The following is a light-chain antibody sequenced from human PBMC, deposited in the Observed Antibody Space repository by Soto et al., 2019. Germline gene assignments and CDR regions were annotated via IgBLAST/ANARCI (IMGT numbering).Light chain of an antibody. CDR1: QSIISNF. CDR2: DSS. CDR3: QQYGSSPIT. V-gene: IGKV3-20*01. Sequence: EIVLTQSPGTLSLSPGETASLSCWASQSIISNFLAWYQQRRGQPPRLLIYDSSRRASGIPARFTGSGSGTAFTLTISRVEPEDSAVYYCQQYGSSPITFGQGTKVEIK. J-gene: IGKJ1*01.